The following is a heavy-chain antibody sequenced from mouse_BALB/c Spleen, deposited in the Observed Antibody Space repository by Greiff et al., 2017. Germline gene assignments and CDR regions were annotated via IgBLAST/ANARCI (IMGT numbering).Heavy chain of an antibody. Sequence: EVKLMESGGGLVQPGGSRKLSCAASGFTFSSFGMHWVRQAPEKGLEWVAYISSGSSTIYYADTVKGRFTISRDNPKNTLFLQMTSLRSEDTAMYYCAREGYDYGWYFDVWGAGTTVTVSS. CDR1: GFTFSSFG. V-gene: IGHV5-17*02. J-gene: IGHJ1*01. D-gene: IGHD2-4*01. CDR2: ISSGSSTI. CDR3: AREGYDYGWYFDV.